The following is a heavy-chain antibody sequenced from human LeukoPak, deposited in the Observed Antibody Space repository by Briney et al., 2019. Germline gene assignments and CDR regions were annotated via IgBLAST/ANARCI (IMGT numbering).Heavy chain of an antibody. CDR3: AKGGIYDFWSGSL. V-gene: IGHV3-30*02. CDR2: IRYDGSNK. J-gene: IGHJ4*02. Sequence: PGGSLRLSCAASGFTFSSYGMHWVRQAPGKGLEWVAFIRYDGSNKYYADSVKGRFTISRDNSKNTLYLQMNSLRAEDTAVYYCAKGGIYDFWSGSLWGQGTLVTVPS. D-gene: IGHD3-3*01. CDR1: GFTFSSYG.